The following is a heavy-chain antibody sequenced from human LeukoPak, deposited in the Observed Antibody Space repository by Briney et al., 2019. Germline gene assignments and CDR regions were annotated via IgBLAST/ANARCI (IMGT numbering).Heavy chain of an antibody. V-gene: IGHV4-4*07. D-gene: IGHD6-6*01. CDR1: GGSISSYY. CDR2: IYTSGST. J-gene: IGHJ2*01. CDR3: ARTPEYSSSSWYFDL. Sequence: PSETLSLTCTVSGGSISSYYWSWIRQPAGKGLEWIGRIYTSGSTNYNPSLKSRVTISVDTSKNQFSLKLSSVTAADTAVYYCARTPEYSSSSWYFDLWGRGTLVTVSS.